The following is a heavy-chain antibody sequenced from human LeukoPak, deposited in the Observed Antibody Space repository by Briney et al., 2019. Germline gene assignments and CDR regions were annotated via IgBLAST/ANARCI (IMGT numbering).Heavy chain of an antibody. V-gene: IGHV3-21*01. J-gene: IGHJ4*02. D-gene: IGHD3-10*01. CDR2: ISSSSSYI. Sequence: GGSLRLSCAASGFTFSSYSMNWVRQAPGKGLEWVSSISSSSSYIYYADSVKGRFTISRDNAKNSLYPQMNSLRAEATAVYYCAKDQALLWFGELLPSFDYWGQGTLVTVSS. CDR1: GFTFSSYS. CDR3: AKDQALLWFGELLPSFDY.